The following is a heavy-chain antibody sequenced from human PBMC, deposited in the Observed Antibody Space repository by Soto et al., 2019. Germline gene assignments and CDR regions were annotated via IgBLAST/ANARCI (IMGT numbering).Heavy chain of an antibody. CDR3: ARETRDTAMVYYGMDV. V-gene: IGHV1-2*04. Sequence: ASVKVSCKASGYTFTGYYMHWVRQAPGQGLEWMGWINPNSGGTNYAQKFQGWVTMTRDTSISTAYMELSRLRSDDTAVYYCARETRDTAMVYYGMDVWGQGTTVTVS. CDR2: INPNSGGT. D-gene: IGHD5-18*01. CDR1: GYTFTGYY. J-gene: IGHJ6*02.